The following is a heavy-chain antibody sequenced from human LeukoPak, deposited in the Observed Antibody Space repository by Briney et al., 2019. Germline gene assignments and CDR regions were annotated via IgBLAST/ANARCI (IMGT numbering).Heavy chain of an antibody. J-gene: IGHJ4*02. CDR3: ATQSVTIFGVVAYYFDY. Sequence: GALVKVSCKVSGYTLTELSMHWVRQAPGKGLEWMGGFDPEDGETIYAQKFQGRVTMTEDTSTDTAYMELSSLRSEDTAVYYCATQSVTIFGVVAYYFDYWGQGTLVTVSS. CDR1: GYTLTELS. V-gene: IGHV1-24*01. CDR2: FDPEDGET. D-gene: IGHD3-3*01.